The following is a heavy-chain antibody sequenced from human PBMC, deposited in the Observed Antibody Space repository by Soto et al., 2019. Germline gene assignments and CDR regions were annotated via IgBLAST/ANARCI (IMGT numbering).Heavy chain of an antibody. CDR1: GFTFSSYA. CDR2: ISYDGSNK. CDR3: ARDDIVVVVAAKGFMDV. D-gene: IGHD2-15*01. V-gene: IGHV3-30-3*01. Sequence: VGSLRLSCAASGFTFSSYAMHWVRQAPGKGLEWVAVISYDGSNKYYADSVKGRFTISRDNSKNTLYLQMNSLRAEDTAVYYCARDDIVVVVAAKGFMDVWGQGTTVTVSS. J-gene: IGHJ6*02.